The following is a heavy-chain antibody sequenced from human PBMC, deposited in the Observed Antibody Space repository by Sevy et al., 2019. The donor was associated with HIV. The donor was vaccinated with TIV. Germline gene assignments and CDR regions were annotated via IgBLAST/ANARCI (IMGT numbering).Heavy chain of an antibody. V-gene: IGHV3-21*01. CDR2: ISSSSSYI. D-gene: IGHD3-22*01. CDR3: AREPTYYYDSSGYYSDY. CDR1: GLTFSSYS. J-gene: IGHJ4*02. Sequence: GGSLRLSCAASGLTFSSYSMNWVRQAPGKGLEWVSSISSSSSYIYYADSVKGRFTISRDNAKNSLYLQMNSPRAEDTAVYYCAREPTYYYDSSGYYSDYWGQGTLVTVSS.